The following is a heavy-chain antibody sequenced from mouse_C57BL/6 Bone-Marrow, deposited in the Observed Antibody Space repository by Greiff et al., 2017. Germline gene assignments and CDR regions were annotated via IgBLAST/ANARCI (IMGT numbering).Heavy chain of an antibody. Sequence: EVQLVEPGGGLVKPGGSLKLSCAASGYTFSSYAMTWVRQTPEKRLEWVATISDGGSYTYYPDNVKGRFTISIDNAKNNLYLQMSHLKSEDTAMYYCAREAYGSSQFAYWGKGPLVTASA. J-gene: IGHJ3*01. CDR2: ISDGGSYT. CDR1: GYTFSSYA. CDR3: AREAYGSSQFAY. V-gene: IGHV5-4*01. D-gene: IGHD1-1*01.